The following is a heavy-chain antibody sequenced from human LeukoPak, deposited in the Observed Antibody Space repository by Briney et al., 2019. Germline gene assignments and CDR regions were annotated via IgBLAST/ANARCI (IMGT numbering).Heavy chain of an antibody. CDR1: GFTFSGFW. J-gene: IGHJ4*02. Sequence: GGSLRLSCAVSGFTFSGFWMSWSRQAPGKGLEWVASINSDGSEGYYADVVKGRFTISRDNAKNSLYLQINSLRAEDTAVYYCAGLCYSSTSCYFDYWGQGTLVTVSS. CDR3: AGLCYSSTSCYFDY. D-gene: IGHD2-2*01. V-gene: IGHV3-7*03. CDR2: INSDGSEG.